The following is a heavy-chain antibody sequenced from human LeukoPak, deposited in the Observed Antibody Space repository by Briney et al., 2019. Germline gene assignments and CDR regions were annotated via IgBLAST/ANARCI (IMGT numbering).Heavy chain of an antibody. CDR1: GFTFSSYG. J-gene: IGHJ4*02. Sequence: PGGSLRLSCAASGFTFSSYGMHWVRQAPGKGLEWVAFIRYDGSNKYYADSVKGRFTISRDNSKNTLYLQMNSLRAEDTAVYYCAKAVGIAAAGTFDYWGQGTLVTVSS. CDR2: IRYDGSNK. V-gene: IGHV3-30*02. D-gene: IGHD6-13*01. CDR3: AKAVGIAAAGTFDY.